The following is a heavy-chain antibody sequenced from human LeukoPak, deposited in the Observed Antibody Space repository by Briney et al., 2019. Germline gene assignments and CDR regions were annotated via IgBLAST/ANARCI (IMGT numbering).Heavy chain of an antibody. J-gene: IGHJ4*02. CDR3: ARGRYSGSYLDY. CDR1: GFTFSSYW. D-gene: IGHD1-26*01. V-gene: IGHV3-74*01. CDR2: INSDGSST. Sequence: GGSLRLSCAASGFTFSSYWMHWVRQAPGKGLVWVSRINSDGSSTSYADSVKGRFTISRDSAKNTLYLQMNSLRAEDTAVYYCARGRYSGSYLDYWGQGTLVTVSS.